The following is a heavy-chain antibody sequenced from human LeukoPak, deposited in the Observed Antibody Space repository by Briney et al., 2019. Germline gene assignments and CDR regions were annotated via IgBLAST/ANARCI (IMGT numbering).Heavy chain of an antibody. V-gene: IGHV3-21*01. CDR1: GFTYSSYS. CDR2: ISTSSTYI. D-gene: IGHD1-20*01. J-gene: IGHJ4*02. CDR3: ARDPPFIIGTTFFDY. Sequence: PGGSLRLSCSACGFTYSSYSMNWARQAPGKGLEWVSSISTSSTYIYYADSVKGRFTISRDNAKNSLYLQMNSLRAEDTAVYYCARDPPFIIGTTFFDYWGQGTLVTVSS.